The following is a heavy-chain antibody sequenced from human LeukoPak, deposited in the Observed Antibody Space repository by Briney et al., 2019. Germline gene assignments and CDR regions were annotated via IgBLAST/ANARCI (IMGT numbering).Heavy chain of an antibody. CDR3: ARGNEVYYPPDY. J-gene: IGHJ4*02. CDR1: GYRFTTYW. CDR2: IYPGDSDT. V-gene: IGHV5-51*01. Sequence: GESLKISCQGSGYRFTTYWIGWVRQMPGKGLEWMGIIYPGDSDTRYSPSFQGQVTISADKSISTTYPQWSSLKASDTAMYYCARGNEVYYPPDYWGQGTLVTVSS. D-gene: IGHD3-10*01.